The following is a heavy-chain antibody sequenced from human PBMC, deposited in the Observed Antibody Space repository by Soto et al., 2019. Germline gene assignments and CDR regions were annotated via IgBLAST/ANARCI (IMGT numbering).Heavy chain of an antibody. J-gene: IGHJ4*02. Sequence: GGSLRLSCAASGFTFNSYTMAWVRQAPGKGLEWVSGINWNSGFIVYADSVKGRVTITRDTSASTAYMELSSLRSEDTAVYYCARDSPGITGTRTPLDYWGQGTLVTVSS. V-gene: IGHV3-9*01. CDR3: ARDSPGITGTRTPLDY. CDR1: GFTFNSYT. CDR2: INWNSGFI. D-gene: IGHD1-7*01.